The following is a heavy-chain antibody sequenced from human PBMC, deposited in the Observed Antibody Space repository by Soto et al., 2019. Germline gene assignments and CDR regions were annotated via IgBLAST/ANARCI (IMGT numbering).Heavy chain of an antibody. CDR3: ARRARMGTQLWLPFDL. CDR1: GGSISSYY. V-gene: IGHV4-59*08. CDR2: IYYSGST. Sequence: PSETLSLTCTVSGGSISSYYWSWIRQPPGKGLEWIGYIYYSGSTNYNPSLKSRVTISVDTSKNQFSLKLSSVTAADTAVYYCARRARMGTQLWLPFDLWAQGSLVTVSS. J-gene: IGHJ4*02. D-gene: IGHD5-18*01.